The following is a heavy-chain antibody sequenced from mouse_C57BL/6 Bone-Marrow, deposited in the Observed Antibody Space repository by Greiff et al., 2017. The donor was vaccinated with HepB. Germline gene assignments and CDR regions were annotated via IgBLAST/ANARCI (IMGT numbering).Heavy chain of an antibody. V-gene: IGHV1-15*01. Sequence: QVQLQQSAAELVRPGASVTLSCKASGYTFTDYEMHWVKQTPVHGLEWIGAIDPETGGTAYNQKFKGKAILTADKSSSTAYMELRSLTSEDSAVYYCTRSMGYGFAYWGQGTLVTVSA. CDR1: GYTFTDYE. CDR3: TRSMGYGFAY. D-gene: IGHD2-2*01. J-gene: IGHJ3*01. CDR2: IDPETGGT.